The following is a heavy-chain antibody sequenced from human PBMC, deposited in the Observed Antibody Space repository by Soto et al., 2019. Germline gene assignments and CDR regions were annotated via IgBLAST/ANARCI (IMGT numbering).Heavy chain of an antibody. CDR1: GFTFNTYA. V-gene: IGHV3-23*01. CDR2: ISGSGGSA. Sequence: GGSLRLSCAASGFTFNTYAMSWVRQSPGKGLEWVSAISGSGGSAYYADSVKGRFTISRDNSKNTLYLQMNSLRAEDTALYYCAQDRDLGYFIDYWGQGTLVTVSS. D-gene: IGHD2-21*01. CDR3: AQDRDLGYFIDY. J-gene: IGHJ4*02.